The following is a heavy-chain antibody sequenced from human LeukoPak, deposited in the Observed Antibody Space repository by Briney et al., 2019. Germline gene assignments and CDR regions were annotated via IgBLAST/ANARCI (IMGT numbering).Heavy chain of an antibody. CDR1: GFTFNSYW. Sequence: GGSLRLSCAASGFTFNSYWVNWVRQAPGKGLEWVSAISGSGGSTYYADSVKGRFTISRDNSKNTLYLQMNSLRAEDTAVYYCAKVKAVAGSVRGYFDYWGQGTLVTVSS. V-gene: IGHV3-23*01. CDR2: ISGSGGST. D-gene: IGHD6-19*01. J-gene: IGHJ4*02. CDR3: AKVKAVAGSVRGYFDY.